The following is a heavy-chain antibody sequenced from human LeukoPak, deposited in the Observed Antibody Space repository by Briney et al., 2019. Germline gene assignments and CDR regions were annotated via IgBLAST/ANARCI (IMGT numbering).Heavy chain of an antibody. CDR1: GFTFSSYS. D-gene: IGHD6-19*01. V-gene: IGHV3-48*04. J-gene: IGHJ4*02. Sequence: GGSLRLSCAASGFTFSSYSMNWVRQAPGKGLEWVSYISSSSSTIYYADSVKGRFTSSRDNAKNSLYLQMNSLRAEDTAVYYCAKIATIAVAGEFDYWGQGTLVTVSS. CDR3: AKIATIAVAGEFDY. CDR2: ISSSSSTI.